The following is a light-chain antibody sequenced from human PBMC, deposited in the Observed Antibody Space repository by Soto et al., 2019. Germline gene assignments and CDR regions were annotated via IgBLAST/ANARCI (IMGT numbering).Light chain of an antibody. CDR1: SSNIGADYD. V-gene: IGLV1-40*01. Sequence: QSVLTQPPSVSGAPGQRVTISCTGSSSNIGADYDVHWYQQRPGTAPKLLTFGNNNRPSGVPDRFSGSKSGTSASLAITGLQAEDEGDYSCQSYDRTLSARYVFGTGTKVIVL. CDR3: QSYDRTLSARYV. J-gene: IGLJ1*01. CDR2: GNN.